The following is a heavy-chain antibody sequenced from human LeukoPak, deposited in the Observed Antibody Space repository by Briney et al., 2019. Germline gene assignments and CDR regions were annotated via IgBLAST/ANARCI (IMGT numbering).Heavy chain of an antibody. J-gene: IGHJ4*02. CDR1: GFTFSDYY. CDR3: ARDPFIAAAVGY. V-gene: IGHV3-11*04. CDR2: ISSSGSTI. Sequence: GGSLRLSCVASGFTFSDYYMSWIRQAPGRGLEWVSYISSSGSTIYYADSVKGRFTISRDNAKNSLYLQMNSLRAEDTAVYYCARDPFIAAAVGYWGQGTLVTVSS. D-gene: IGHD6-13*01.